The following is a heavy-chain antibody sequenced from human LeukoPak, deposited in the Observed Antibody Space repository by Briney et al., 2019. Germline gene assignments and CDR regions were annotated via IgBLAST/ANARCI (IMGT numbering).Heavy chain of an antibody. CDR2: IIPILGIA. CDR1: GGTFTIYA. V-gene: IGHV1-69*04. D-gene: IGHD3-22*01. J-gene: IGHJ5*02. CDR3: AREGRTYYYDSSGYNWFDP. Sequence: SVKVSFKASGGTFTIYAISWVRQAPGQGLEWMGRIIPILGIANYAQKFQGRVTITADKSTSTAYMELSSLRSEDTAVYYCAREGRTYYYDSSGYNWFDPWGQGTLVTVSS.